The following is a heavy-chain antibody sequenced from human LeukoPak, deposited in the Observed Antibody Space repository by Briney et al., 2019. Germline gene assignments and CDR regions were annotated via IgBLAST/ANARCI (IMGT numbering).Heavy chain of an antibody. CDR1: GFTFSSYA. CDR2: ISGSGGST. J-gene: IGHJ4*02. Sequence: GSLRLSCAASGFTFSSYAMSWVRQAPGKGLEWVSAISGSGGSTYYADSVKGRFTISRDNSKNTLYPQMNSLRAEDTAVYYCAKGDLVTYYYDSSGYSLFDYWGQGTLVTVSS. V-gene: IGHV3-23*01. CDR3: AKGDLVTYYYDSSGYSLFDY. D-gene: IGHD3-22*01.